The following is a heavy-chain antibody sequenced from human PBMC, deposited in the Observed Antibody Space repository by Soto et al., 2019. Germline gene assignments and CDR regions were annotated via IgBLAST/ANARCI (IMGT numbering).Heavy chain of an antibody. Sequence: QLQLQESGPGLEKPSETLSLTCTVSGGSISSRSHYWGWIRQSPGKHLEWIGSSYYRGSTHYNPSLKTRVTISVDTSKNQVSLKVYSVTAADTAVYYCATADGFGVVTPFFEYWGQGILVTVSS. V-gene: IGHV4-39*01. D-gene: IGHD3-3*01. J-gene: IGHJ4*02. CDR3: ATADGFGVVTPFFEY. CDR1: GGSISSRSHY. CDR2: SYYRGST.